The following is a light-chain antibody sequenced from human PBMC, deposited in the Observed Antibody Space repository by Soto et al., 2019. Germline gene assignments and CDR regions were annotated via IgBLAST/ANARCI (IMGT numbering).Light chain of an antibody. V-gene: IGLV1-47*01. CDR1: SSNIGSNY. Sequence: QSVLTQPPSASGTPGQRVTISCSGSSSNIGSNYVYWYQQLPGTAPKLLIYRNNQRPSGAPDRFSASKAGASASLAISGLQSEDEGDYYCCSYAGSYTFDVFGTGTKVTVL. J-gene: IGLJ1*01. CDR2: RNN. CDR3: CSYAGSYTFDV.